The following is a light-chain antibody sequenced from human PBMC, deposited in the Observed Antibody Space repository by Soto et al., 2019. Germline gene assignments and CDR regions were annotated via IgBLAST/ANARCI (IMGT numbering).Light chain of an antibody. CDR3: SSYTSSSTYV. V-gene: IGLV2-14*03. J-gene: IGLJ1*01. CDR1: ISDVGGYNY. CDR2: DVS. Sequence: QSVLTQPAPVSGSPGQSITISCTGTISDVGGYNYVSWYQQHPGKAPKLMIYDVSNRPSGVSNRFSGSKSGNTASLTISGLQAEDEADYYCSSYTSSSTYVFGTGTKVTVL.